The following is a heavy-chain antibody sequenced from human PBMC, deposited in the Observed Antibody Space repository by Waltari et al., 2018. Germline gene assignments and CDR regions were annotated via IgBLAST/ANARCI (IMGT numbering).Heavy chain of an antibody. CDR2: INSVGTTT. CDR3: AREAALTNDFDI. Sequence: EVKLVESGGGLVQSGGYLRLYCVGSRFRSSTYWLNWVRQATGKGLEGVSRINSVGTTTDDADSVRGRFTISRDNDLNTVFLHVTSLRAEDMGVYYCAREAALTNDFDIWGRGTNVTVSS. J-gene: IGHJ3*02. V-gene: IGHV3-74*01. D-gene: IGHD6-25*01. CDR1: RFRSSTYW.